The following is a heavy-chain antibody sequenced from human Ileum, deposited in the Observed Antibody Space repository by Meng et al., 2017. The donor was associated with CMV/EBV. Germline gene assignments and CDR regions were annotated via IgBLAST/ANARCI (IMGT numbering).Heavy chain of an antibody. CDR1: AGSTSSGGFY. Sequence: HLHASGLCRWKPSPTSPLACSVSAGSTSSGGFYCSWILQHPGKGLEWIGYIYYSGSTYYNPSLRSRVAISIYTSKNQFSLKLPSVTAADTDVYFCARTNYGDYNWFDPWGQGTLVTVSS. CDR2: IYYSGST. CDR3: ARTNYGDYNWFDP. V-gene: IGHV4-31*03. J-gene: IGHJ5*02. D-gene: IGHD4-17*01.